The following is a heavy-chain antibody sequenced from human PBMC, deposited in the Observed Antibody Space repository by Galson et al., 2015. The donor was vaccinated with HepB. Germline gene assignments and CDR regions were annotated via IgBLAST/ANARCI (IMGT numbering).Heavy chain of an antibody. CDR2: MYYSGSP. Sequence: ETLSLTCTVSAGSISDYYWNWIRQPPGKGLEWIGHMYYSGSPYYNPSLKSRVTVSVDMSKNQFSLKLSSVTAADTAIYYCAARRYYYYGIDVWGQGTTVTVSS. V-gene: IGHV4-59*01. J-gene: IGHJ6*02. D-gene: IGHD6-6*01. CDR3: AARRYYYYGIDV. CDR1: AGSISDYY.